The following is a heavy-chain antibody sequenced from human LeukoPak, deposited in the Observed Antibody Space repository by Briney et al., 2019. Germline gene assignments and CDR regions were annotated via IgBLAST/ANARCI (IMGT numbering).Heavy chain of an antibody. CDR1: GYTFTSYY. Sequence: GASVKVSCKASGYTFTSYYMHWVRQAPGQGLEWMGIINPSGGSTSYAQKFQGRVTMTRDMSTSTVYMELSSLRSEDTAVYYCARDLGTVTTLGSFDIWGQGTMVTVSS. D-gene: IGHD4-17*01. CDR2: INPSGGST. J-gene: IGHJ3*02. CDR3: ARDLGTVTTLGSFDI. V-gene: IGHV1-46*01.